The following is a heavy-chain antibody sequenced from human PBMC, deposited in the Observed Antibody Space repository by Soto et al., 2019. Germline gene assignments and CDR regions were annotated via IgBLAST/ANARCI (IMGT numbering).Heavy chain of an antibody. V-gene: IGHV3-23*01. Sequence: EVQLLESGGGLVQPGGSLRLSCAASGFTFSSYAMSWVLQAPGKGLEWVSAISGSGGSTYYADSVKGRFTISRDNSKNTLYLQMNSLRAEDTAVYYCAKGLIYGDVAFDIWGLGTMFTVSS. CDR2: ISGSGGST. D-gene: IGHD4-17*01. CDR3: AKGLIYGDVAFDI. J-gene: IGHJ3*02. CDR1: GFTFSSYA.